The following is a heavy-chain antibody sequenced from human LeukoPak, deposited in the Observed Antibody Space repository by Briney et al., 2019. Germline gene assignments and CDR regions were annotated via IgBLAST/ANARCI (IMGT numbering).Heavy chain of an antibody. J-gene: IGHJ4*02. D-gene: IGHD3-22*01. Sequence: LETLSLTCTVSGGSISSSTYYWGWIRQPPGKGLEWIGSIYHSGSTYYNPSLKSRVTVSVDTSKNQFSLKLSSVTAADTAVYYCARERYYYDSTSEGNYWGQGTLVTVSS. V-gene: IGHV4-39*01. CDR3: ARERYYYDSTSEGNY. CDR1: GGSISSSTYY. CDR2: IYHSGST.